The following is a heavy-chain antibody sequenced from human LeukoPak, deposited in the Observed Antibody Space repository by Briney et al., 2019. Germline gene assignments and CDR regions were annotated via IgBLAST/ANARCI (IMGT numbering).Heavy chain of an antibody. CDR1: GYSFTSYW. D-gene: IGHD2-15*01. V-gene: IGHV5-51*01. Sequence: GESLKISCKGSGYSFTSYWIGWVRQMPGKGLEWMGIIYPGDSDTRYSPCFQGQVTISADKSISTAYLQWSSLKASDTAMYYCARATGYCSGGSCPFDYWGQGTLVTVSS. CDR2: IYPGDSDT. J-gene: IGHJ4*02. CDR3: ARATGYCSGGSCPFDY.